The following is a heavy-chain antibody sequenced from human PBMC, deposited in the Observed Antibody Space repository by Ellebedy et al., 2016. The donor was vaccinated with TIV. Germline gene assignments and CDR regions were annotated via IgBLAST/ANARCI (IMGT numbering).Heavy chain of an antibody. CDR2: SYYTGST. CDR1: GGSISPYY. J-gene: IGHJ4*02. V-gene: IGHV4-59*01. Sequence: MPSETLSLTCSVSGGSISPYYWSWIRQPPGKGLQWIGFSYYTGSTNYNPTLQSRVTISVDTSKNQVSLRLSSMTAADTAVYYCASAPNQDFYDYWGQGTLVTVSS. CDR3: ASAPNQDFYDY.